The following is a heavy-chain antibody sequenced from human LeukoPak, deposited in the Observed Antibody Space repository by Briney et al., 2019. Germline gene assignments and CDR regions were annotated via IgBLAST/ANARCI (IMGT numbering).Heavy chain of an antibody. J-gene: IGHJ4*02. CDR1: GGSISSSSYY. V-gene: IGHV4-39*01. Sequence: SETLSLTCTVSGGSISSSSYYCRWIRQPPGKGLEWIWWIYYNVSSYYNSSRKCRVPICVDTSKNQFSLKLSYVHAADTAVYYCARQRGFGYCSRTCCYAYFDYGGQGTLVSVS. D-gene: IGHD2-2*01. CDR2: IYYNVSS. CDR3: ARQRGFGYCSRTCCYAYFDY.